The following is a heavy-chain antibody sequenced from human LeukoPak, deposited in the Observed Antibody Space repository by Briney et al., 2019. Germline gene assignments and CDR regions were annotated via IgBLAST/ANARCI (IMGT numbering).Heavy chain of an antibody. J-gene: IGHJ6*02. CDR3: ARVKPRGGSYGRNPPYYYYYGMDV. CDR2: IYYSGST. Sequence: PSETLSLTCTVSGGSISSYYWSWIRQPPGKGLEWIGYIYYSGSTNYNPSLKSRVTISVDTSKNQFSLKLSSVTAADTAVYYCARVKPRGGSYGRNPPYYYYYGMDVWGQGTTVTVSS. CDR1: GGSISSYY. V-gene: IGHV4-59*08. D-gene: IGHD5-18*01.